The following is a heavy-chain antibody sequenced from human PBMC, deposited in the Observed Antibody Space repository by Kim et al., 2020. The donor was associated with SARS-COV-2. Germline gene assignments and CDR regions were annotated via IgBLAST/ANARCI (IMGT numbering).Heavy chain of an antibody. D-gene: IGHD2-15*01. Sequence: YADSVKGRFTISRDNSKNSLYLQMNSLRTEDTALYYCAKDILIPGRDGSEWGQGTLVTVSS. CDR3: AKDILIPGRDGSE. J-gene: IGHJ4*02. V-gene: IGHV3-43*01.